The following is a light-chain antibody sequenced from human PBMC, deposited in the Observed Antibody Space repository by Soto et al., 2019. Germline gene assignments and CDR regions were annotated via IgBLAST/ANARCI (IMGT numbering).Light chain of an antibody. CDR1: SSDVGAYNY. V-gene: IGLV2-8*01. J-gene: IGLJ3*02. Sequence: QSVLTQPPSASGSPGQSVTISCTGTSSDVGAYNYVSWYQQYPGKAPKLMIFAVSKRPSGVPDRFSGSKSGKTASLTVSGLQPEDEADYYCTSYAGSNIWVFGGGTKLTVL. CDR3: TSYAGSNIWV. CDR2: AVS.